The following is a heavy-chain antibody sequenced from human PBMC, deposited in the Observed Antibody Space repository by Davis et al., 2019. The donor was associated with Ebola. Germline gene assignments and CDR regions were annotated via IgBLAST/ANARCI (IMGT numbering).Heavy chain of an antibody. CDR2: ISSSSSLM. CDR3: VRGVSSSSGSWH. Sequence: GESLKISCVTSGFTLTGYPMNWVRQVPGKGLEWVSYISSSSSLMYYADSVEGRFTISRDNAKNTLYLQMSSLRAEDTAVYYCVRGVSSSSGSWHWGQGTLVTVSP. CDR1: GFTLTGYP. J-gene: IGHJ1*01. V-gene: IGHV3-48*04. D-gene: IGHD6-6*01.